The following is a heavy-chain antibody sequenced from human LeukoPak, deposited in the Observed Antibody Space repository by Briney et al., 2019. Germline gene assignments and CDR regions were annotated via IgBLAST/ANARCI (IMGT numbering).Heavy chain of an antibody. CDR1: GFTFSSYA. CDR3: TKGFEGGTPH. D-gene: IGHD3-9*01. CDR2: ITPGGVT. J-gene: IGHJ4*02. V-gene: IGHV3-23*01. Sequence: GGALRLSCAASGFTFSSYAMSWVRQAPGKGLEWVSGITPGGVTSYVDSVKGRFTISRDNSENAVSLQMNSLRDEDTAVYFCTKGFEGGTPHWGQGTRVTVSS.